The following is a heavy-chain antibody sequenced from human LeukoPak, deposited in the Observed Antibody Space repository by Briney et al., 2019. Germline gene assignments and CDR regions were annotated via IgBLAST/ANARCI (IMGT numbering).Heavy chain of an antibody. CDR3: ARLAAPYVGPPFFDY. CDR1: GYSFTSYW. D-gene: IGHD2-15*01. J-gene: IGHJ4*02. V-gene: IGHV5-51*01. CDR2: IYPGDSDN. Sequence: GESLKISCKGSGYSFTSYWIGWVRQMPGKGLEWMGIIYPGDSDNRDSPSFEGQVTISAEKTIRTPYLQWSSLKASDTAMYYCARLAAPYVGPPFFDYWGQGTLVTVSS.